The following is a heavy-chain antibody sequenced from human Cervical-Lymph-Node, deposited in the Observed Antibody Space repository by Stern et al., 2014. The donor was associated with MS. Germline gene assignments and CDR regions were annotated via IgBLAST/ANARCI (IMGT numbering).Heavy chain of an antibody. Sequence: EVQLLESGGGLVKPGGSLRLSCAASGFTFSSYSMNCVRQAPGKGLERVSSISSSSSYIYYADSVKVRFTISRDNAKNSLYLQMNSLRAEDTAVYYCARDGIYYDILTGYYWRGARYGMDVWGQGTTVTVSS. J-gene: IGHJ6*02. CDR2: ISSSSSYI. D-gene: IGHD3-9*01. CDR3: ARDGIYYDILTGYYWRGARYGMDV. CDR1: GFTFSSYS. V-gene: IGHV3-21*01.